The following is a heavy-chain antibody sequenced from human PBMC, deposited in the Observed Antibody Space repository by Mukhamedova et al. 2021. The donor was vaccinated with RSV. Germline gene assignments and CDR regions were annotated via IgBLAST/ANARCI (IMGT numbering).Heavy chain of an antibody. Sequence: GKGLEWVSGISSSGGSTYFADSVKGRFTISRDNSKNTLFLQMNSLKAEYTALYYCAKVGYYDFWSGYDYYFDYCGQGTLVTVSS. V-gene: IGHV3-23*01. J-gene: IGHJ4*02. CDR3: AKVGYYDFWSGYDYYFDY. D-gene: IGHD3-3*01. CDR2: ISSSGGST.